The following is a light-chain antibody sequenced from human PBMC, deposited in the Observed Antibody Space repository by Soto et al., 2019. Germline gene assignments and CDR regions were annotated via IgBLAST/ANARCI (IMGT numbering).Light chain of an antibody. J-gene: IGKJ4*01. V-gene: IGKV3-20*01. Sequence: EIVLTQSPGTLSLSPGERATLSCRASQSVSSSYLAWYQQKPGQAPRLLIYGASSRATGIPDRFSGSGSGTDFILTISRLEPEDFAVYYCQQYGSSLGVTFGGGTKVDIK. CDR3: QQYGSSLGVT. CDR1: QSVSSSY. CDR2: GAS.